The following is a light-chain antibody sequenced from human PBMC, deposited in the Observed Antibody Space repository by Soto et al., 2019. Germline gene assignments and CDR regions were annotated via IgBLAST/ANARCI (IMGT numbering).Light chain of an antibody. V-gene: IGKV3D-20*02. CDR2: DAS. Sequence: EHLLPQSSGPLSLSPGERAALSCRASQSVSSSYLAWYQQKTGQAPRLLLYDASTRATGIPARFSSSGGATAYSLPTSSLQPEEFVVYYCQQHSNWPPVTFGQGTRLEIK. J-gene: IGKJ5*01. CDR1: QSVSSSY. CDR3: QQHSNWPPVT.